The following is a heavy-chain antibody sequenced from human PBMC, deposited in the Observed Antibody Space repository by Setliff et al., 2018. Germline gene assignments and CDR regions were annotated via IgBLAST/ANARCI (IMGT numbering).Heavy chain of an antibody. CDR1: TNSISSGYY. V-gene: IGHV4-38-2*01. CDR3: ARYYTSMIKYFDS. J-gene: IGHJ4*02. D-gene: IGHD5-18*01. CDR2: VYHSGST. Sequence: PSETLSLTCAVSTNSISSGYYWGWIRQPPGKGPEWIGSVYHSGSTYYNPSLKSRVTISVDTSKNQFFLQLTSATAADTAVYYCARYYTSMIKYFDSWGQGTLVTVSS.